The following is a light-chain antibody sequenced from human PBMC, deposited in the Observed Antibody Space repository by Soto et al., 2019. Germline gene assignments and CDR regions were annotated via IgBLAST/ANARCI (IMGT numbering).Light chain of an antibody. J-gene: IGLJ1*01. CDR2: SNN. Sequence: QSVLTQPPSASGTPGQRVTISCSGSSSNIGSNTVHWYQQLPGTAPKLLIYSNNQRHSGVPDRFSGSKSGTSASLAISGLQSEDEADYYCAAWDDSLNGYVFGTGTKLTVL. CDR3: AAWDDSLNGYV. CDR1: SSNIGSNT. V-gene: IGLV1-44*01.